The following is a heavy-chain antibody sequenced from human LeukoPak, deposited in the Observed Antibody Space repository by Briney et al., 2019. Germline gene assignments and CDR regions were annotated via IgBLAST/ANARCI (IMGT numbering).Heavy chain of an antibody. J-gene: IGHJ5*02. Sequence: PGGSLRLSCAASGLTLSTYAMNWVRQAPGKGLEWVSGISAGGGSTYYADSVKGRFTISRDNSKNTLYLQMNSLTVEDTAVYYCVKSPRSAADNWFDPWGQGTLVTVSS. D-gene: IGHD6-13*01. V-gene: IGHV3-23*01. CDR2: ISAGGGST. CDR3: VKSPRSAADNWFDP. CDR1: GLTLSTYA.